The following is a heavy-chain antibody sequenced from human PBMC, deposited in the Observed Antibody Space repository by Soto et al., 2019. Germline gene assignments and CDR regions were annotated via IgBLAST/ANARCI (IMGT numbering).Heavy chain of an antibody. CDR1: GFTFSSYA. J-gene: IGHJ5*01. D-gene: IGHD3-3*01. V-gene: IGHV3-30*18. Sequence: QVQLVQSGGGVVQPGGSLRLSCAASGFTFSSYAIHWVRQAPGKGLEWVADVSFDGSHKTYAVPVRGRFTISRDNSKKTAYLQMNSLRAEDTALYYCAKLGDAVSGYFDFWGQGTQVAVSS. CDR2: VSFDGSHK. CDR3: AKLGDAVSGYFDF.